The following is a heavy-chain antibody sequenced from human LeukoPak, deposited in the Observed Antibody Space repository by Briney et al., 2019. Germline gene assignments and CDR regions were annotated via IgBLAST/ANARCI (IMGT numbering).Heavy chain of an antibody. CDR2: IIPIFGTA. J-gene: IGHJ6*03. D-gene: IGHD3-16*01. V-gene: IGHV1-69*13. Sequence: SVKVSCKASGGTFSSYAISWVRQAPGQGLEWMGGIIPIFGTANYAQKFQGRVTITADESTSTAYMELSSLRSEDTAVYYCARGRGMITFGGVIRYMDVWGKGTTVTISS. CDR3: ARGRGMITFGGVIRYMDV. CDR1: GGTFSSYA.